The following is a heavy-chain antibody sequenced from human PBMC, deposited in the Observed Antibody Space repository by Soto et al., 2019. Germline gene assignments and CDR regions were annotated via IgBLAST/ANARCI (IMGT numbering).Heavy chain of an antibody. CDR3: ARGSAWPNNFFDP. CDR1: RDSVTSVNNY. J-gene: IGHJ5*02. V-gene: IGHV4-61*01. D-gene: IGHD1-20*01. Sequence: QVQLQESGPGLVKDSETLSLTCTVSRDSVTSVNNYWSWIRQPPGKGLEWIGYVSYEGSVNYEPSLKSRLTISLDAPKNQFSLHLTSVTAADTALYFCARGSAWPNNFFDPWGQGIRVIVSS. CDR2: VSYEGSV.